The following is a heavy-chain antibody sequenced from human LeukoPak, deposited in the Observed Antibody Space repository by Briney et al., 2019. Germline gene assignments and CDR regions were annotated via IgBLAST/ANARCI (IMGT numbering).Heavy chain of an antibody. CDR3: ARAFGPDIVVVPAAMLDY. CDR2: INPNSGGT. CDR1: GYTFTGYY. J-gene: IGHJ4*02. D-gene: IGHD2-2*01. V-gene: IGHV1-2*02. Sequence: ASVKVSCKASGYTFTGYYMHWVRQAPGQGLEWMGWINPNSGGTNYAQKFQGRVTMTRDTSISTAYMELSRLRSDDTAVYYCARAFGPDIVVVPAAMLDYWGQGTLVTVSS.